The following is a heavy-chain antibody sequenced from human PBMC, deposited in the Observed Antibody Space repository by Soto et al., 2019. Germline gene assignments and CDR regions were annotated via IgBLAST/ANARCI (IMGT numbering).Heavy chain of an antibody. V-gene: IGHV4-39*01. Sequence: PSETLSLTCTVSGGSITSSSYSWGWIRQPPGKGLEWIGSFYYSGRTYYNPSLTSRVTISVDTSKNQFSLKLNSVTPADTAVYFCARHMGFSSSWTAFDSWGQGTLVTVSS. J-gene: IGHJ4*02. CDR3: ARHMGFSSSWTAFDS. CDR1: GGSITSSSYS. CDR2: FYYSGRT. D-gene: IGHD6-13*01.